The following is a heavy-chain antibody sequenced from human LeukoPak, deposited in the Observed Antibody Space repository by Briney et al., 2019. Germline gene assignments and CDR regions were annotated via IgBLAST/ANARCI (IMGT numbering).Heavy chain of an antibody. D-gene: IGHD5-18*01. J-gene: IGHJ4*02. Sequence: GGSLRLSCAASGFTFYDYGMSWVRQAPGKGLEWVSGINWNGGSTGYAHSVKGRFTISRDNAKNSLYLQMNSLRAEDTALYYCARDLPLAAMAPGGYWGQGTLVTVPS. CDR3: ARDLPLAAMAPGGY. V-gene: IGHV3-20*04. CDR1: GFTFYDYG. CDR2: INWNGGST.